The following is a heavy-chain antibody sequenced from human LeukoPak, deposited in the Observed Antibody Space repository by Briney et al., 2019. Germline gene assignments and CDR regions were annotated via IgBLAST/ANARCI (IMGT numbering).Heavy chain of an antibody. CDR3: AREYQASFYNWNRYYFDY. Sequence: PGGSLRLSCAASGFTFSSYAMSWVRQAPGKGLEWVSAISGSGGSTYYADSVKGRFTISRDNSKNTLYLQMNSLRAEDTAVYYCAREYQASFYNWNRYYFDYWGQGTLVTVSS. J-gene: IGHJ4*02. D-gene: IGHD1-20*01. V-gene: IGHV3-23*01. CDR2: ISGSGGST. CDR1: GFTFSSYA.